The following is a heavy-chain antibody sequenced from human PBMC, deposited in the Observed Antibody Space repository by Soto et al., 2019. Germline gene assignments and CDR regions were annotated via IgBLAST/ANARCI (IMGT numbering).Heavy chain of an antibody. J-gene: IGHJ4*02. CDR2: IYYSGST. D-gene: IGHD3-10*01. CDR3: GSFYYLGWGGLIFFDS. Sequence: SETLSLTCTVSGGSISSYYWSWIRQPPGKGLEWIGYIYYSGSTNYNPSLKSRVTISVDTSKNQFSLKLSSVTAADTAVYYCGSFYYLGWGGLIFFDSGGQGPLVPVPS. V-gene: IGHV4-59*01. CDR1: GGSISSYY.